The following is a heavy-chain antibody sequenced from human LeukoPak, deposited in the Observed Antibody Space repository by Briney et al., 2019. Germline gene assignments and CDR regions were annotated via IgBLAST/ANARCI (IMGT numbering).Heavy chain of an antibody. CDR2: IYHSGST. J-gene: IGHJ4*02. CDR3: ARVSPPSRWGLMGQYYFDY. V-gene: IGHV4-30-2*01. D-gene: IGHD2-8*01. CDR1: GGSISSGGYY. Sequence: ASETLSLTCTVSGGSISSGGYYWSWIRQPPGKGLEWIGYIYHSGSTYYNPSLKSRVTISVDRSKNQFSLKLSSVTAADTAVYYCARVSPPSRWGLMGQYYFDYWGQGTLVTVSS.